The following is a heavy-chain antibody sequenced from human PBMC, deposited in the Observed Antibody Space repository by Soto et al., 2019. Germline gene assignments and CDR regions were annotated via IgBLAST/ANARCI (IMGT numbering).Heavy chain of an antibody. CDR3: ARATYYDSSGYSDSWFDP. CDR1: GDSVSSNSAA. CDR2: TYYRSKWYN. D-gene: IGHD3-22*01. Sequence: SQTLSLTCAISGDSVSSNSAAWNWIRQSPSRGLEWLGRTYYRSKWYNDYAVSVKSRITINPDTSKNQFSLQLNSVTPEDTAVYYCARATYYDSSGYSDSWFDPWGQGTLVTVSS. J-gene: IGHJ5*02. V-gene: IGHV6-1*01.